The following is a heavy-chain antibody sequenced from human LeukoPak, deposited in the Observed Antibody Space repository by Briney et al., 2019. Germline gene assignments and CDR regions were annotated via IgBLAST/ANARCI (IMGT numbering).Heavy chain of an antibody. J-gene: IGHJ1*01. CDR1: EFTFSNYW. Sequence: GGSLRLSCTTSEFTFSNYWMHWVRQVPGKGLVWVSRIDTDGTTTDYADSVKGRFTISRDNAKNTLYLQMNSLRADDTAVYYCARTASYGSGRERFDRYFQHWGQGTLVTVSS. CDR2: IDTDGTTT. CDR3: ARTASYGSGRERFDRYFQH. V-gene: IGHV3-74*01. D-gene: IGHD3-10*01.